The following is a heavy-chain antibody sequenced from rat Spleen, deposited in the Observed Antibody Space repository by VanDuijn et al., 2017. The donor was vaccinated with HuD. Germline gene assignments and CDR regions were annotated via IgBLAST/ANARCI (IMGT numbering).Heavy chain of an antibody. J-gene: IGHJ3*01. CDR3: ATYSDYATSPFAY. D-gene: IGHD1-6*01. V-gene: IGHV5-31*01. CDR2: ITNAAGKV. CDR1: GFTLNDYW. Sequence: EVQLVETGGGLVQPGRSLKLSCVASGFTLNDYWMTWIRQAPGKGLEWVASITNAAGKVHYPDSVKGRFTISRDTAQNILYLQMNSPRSEDTATYYCATYSDYATSPFAYWGRGTLVTVSS.